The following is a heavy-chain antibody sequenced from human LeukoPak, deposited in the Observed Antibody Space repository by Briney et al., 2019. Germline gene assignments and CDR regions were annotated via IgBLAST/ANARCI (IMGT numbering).Heavy chain of an antibody. J-gene: IGHJ3*02. D-gene: IGHD4-23*01. V-gene: IGHV4-59*01. CDR1: GGSISSYY. CDR3: ARGGTAVIAPYAFDI. Sequence: SETLSLTCTVSGGSISSYYWSWIRQPPGKGLEWIGYIYYSGSTSCNPSVKSRVAMSVDTSKKQFSLKLSSLTAADTAVYYCARGGTAVIAPYAFDIWGQGTMVTVSS. CDR2: IYYSGST.